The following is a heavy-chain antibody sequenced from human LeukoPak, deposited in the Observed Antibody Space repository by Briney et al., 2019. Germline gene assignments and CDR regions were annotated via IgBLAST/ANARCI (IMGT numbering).Heavy chain of an antibody. Sequence: PGGSLRLSRAASGFTFSSYAMSWVRQAPGKGLEWVSAISGSGGSTYYADSVKGRFTISRDNSKNTLFLQMNSLRAEDTAVYYCAKSSSITIFGVVQRAFDIWGQGTMVTVSS. CDR2: ISGSGGST. D-gene: IGHD3-3*01. V-gene: IGHV3-23*01. CDR1: GFTFSSYA. J-gene: IGHJ3*02. CDR3: AKSSSITIFGVVQRAFDI.